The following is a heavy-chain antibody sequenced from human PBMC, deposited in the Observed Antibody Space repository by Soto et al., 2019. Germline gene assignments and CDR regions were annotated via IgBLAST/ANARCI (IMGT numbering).Heavy chain of an antibody. CDR1: GYTFTSYG. Sequence: ASVKVSCKASGYTFTSYGISWVRQAPGQGLEWMGWINSYNGNTNYAQKLQGRVTMTTDTSTSAAYMELRSLRSDDTAVYYCAREPVAGIWFDPWGQGTLVTVSS. J-gene: IGHJ5*02. CDR3: AREPVAGIWFDP. CDR2: INSYNGNT. D-gene: IGHD6-19*01. V-gene: IGHV1-18*01.